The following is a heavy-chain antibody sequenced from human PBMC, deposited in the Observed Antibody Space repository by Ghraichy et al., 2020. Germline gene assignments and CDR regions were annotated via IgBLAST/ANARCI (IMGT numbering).Heavy chain of an antibody. CDR3: ARDRYSSGWYDY. CDR2: IGTAGDT. J-gene: IGHJ4*02. V-gene: IGHV3-13*01. D-gene: IGHD6-19*01. CDR1: GFTFSSYD. Sequence: GGSLRLSCAASGFTFSSYDMHWVRQATGKGLEWVSAIGTAGDTYYPGSVKGRFTISRENAKNSLYLQMNSLRAGDTAVYYCARDRYSSGWYDYWGQGTLVTVSS.